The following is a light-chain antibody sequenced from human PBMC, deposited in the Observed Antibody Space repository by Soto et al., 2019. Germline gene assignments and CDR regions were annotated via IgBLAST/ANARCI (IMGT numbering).Light chain of an antibody. J-gene: IGLJ1*01. CDR1: SSNIGRYT. CDR3: AAWDDSLNARYF. V-gene: IGLV1-44*01. Sequence: VLTQPPSASGTPGQRVTISCSGSSSNIGRYTVNWYQHLPGAAPKLLIYSNKQRASGVPDRFSGSKSATSASLVISGLQSEDEADYYCAAWDDSLNARYFFGAGTKVT. CDR2: SNK.